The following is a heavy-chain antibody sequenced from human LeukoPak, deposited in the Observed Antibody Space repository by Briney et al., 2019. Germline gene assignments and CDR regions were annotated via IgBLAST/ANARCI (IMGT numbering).Heavy chain of an antibody. V-gene: IGHV4-39*07. Sequence: PSETLSLTCTVSGGSISSSSYYWGWIRQPPGKGLEWIGSIYYSGSTYYNPSLKSRVTISVDTSKNQFSLKLSSVTAADTAVYYCARDRIPYTMVRGVDYYYYMDVWGKGTTVTVSS. D-gene: IGHD3-10*01. CDR3: ARDRIPYTMVRGVDYYYYMDV. CDR1: GGSISSSSYY. CDR2: IYYSGST. J-gene: IGHJ6*03.